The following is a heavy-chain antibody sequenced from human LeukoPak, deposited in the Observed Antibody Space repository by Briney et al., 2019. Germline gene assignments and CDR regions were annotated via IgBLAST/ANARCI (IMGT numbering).Heavy chain of an antibody. CDR2: IKQGGSEK. D-gene: IGHD6-6*01. CDR1: LFTFNVYW. J-gene: IGHJ4*02. Sequence: GGSLRLSCAASLFTFNVYWMIWVPEARGEGGEGVANIKQGGSEKYYVDSVRGRVTISRDNEENSLFLQMNRLRVEDTAVYYCTRDFGRSSSSFDFWGQGTLVTVSS. V-gene: IGHV3-7*01. CDR3: TRDFGRSSSSFDF.